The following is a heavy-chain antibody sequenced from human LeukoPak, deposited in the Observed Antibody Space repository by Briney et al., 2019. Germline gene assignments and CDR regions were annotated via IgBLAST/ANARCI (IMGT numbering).Heavy chain of an antibody. Sequence: PSETLSLTCTVSGGSISSSSYYWGWIRQPPGKGLEWIGSIYYSGSSYYNPSLKSRVTMSVDTSKNQFSLKLSSVTAADTAVYYCARDPSNCSSTSCYNYYYYMDVWGKGTTVTVSS. CDR1: GGSISSSSYY. CDR2: IYYSGSS. V-gene: IGHV4-39*07. CDR3: ARDPSNCSSTSCYNYYYYMDV. J-gene: IGHJ6*03. D-gene: IGHD2-2*01.